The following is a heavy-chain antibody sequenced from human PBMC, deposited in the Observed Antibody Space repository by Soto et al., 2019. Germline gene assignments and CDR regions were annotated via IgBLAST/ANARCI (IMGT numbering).Heavy chain of an antibody. CDR2: ISESGST. Sequence: QVQLQQWGAGLVKPSETLSLSCAVYGQSFSGHSWAWIRQPPGKGLEWIGEISESGSTYYNPSLKSRATISTDTSKNQFSRKLNSVTAADTAAYFCARGSGIVALPGELEDVNYDFWGQGTLVNVSS. D-gene: IGHD1-1*01. V-gene: IGHV4-34*01. J-gene: IGHJ4*02. CDR1: GQSFSGHS. CDR3: ARGSGIVALPGELEDVNYDF.